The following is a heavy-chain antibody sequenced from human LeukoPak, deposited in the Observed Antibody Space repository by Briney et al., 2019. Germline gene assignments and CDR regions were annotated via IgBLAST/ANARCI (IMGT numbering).Heavy chain of an antibody. CDR1: GGSISSGSYY. CDR3: ARETRVVVAATDWFDP. V-gene: IGHV4-61*02. D-gene: IGHD2-15*01. J-gene: IGHJ5*02. Sequence: SETLSLTCTVSGGSISSGSYYWSWIRQPAGKGLEWIGRIYTSGSTNYNPSLKSRVTISVHTSKNLFSLKLSSVTAADTAVYYCARETRVVVAATDWFDPWGQGTLVTVSS. CDR2: IYTSGST.